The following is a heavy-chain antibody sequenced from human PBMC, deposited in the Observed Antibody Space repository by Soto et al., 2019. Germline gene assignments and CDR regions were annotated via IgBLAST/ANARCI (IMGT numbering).Heavy chain of an antibody. CDR1: GFSLSTSGVG. CDR3: AHTPPGWNDEISPSWWFDP. CDR2: IYWDDDK. D-gene: IGHD1-1*01. Sequence: QITLKESGPTLVKPTQTLTLTCTFSGFSLSTSGVGVGWIRQPPGKALEWLALIYWDDDKRYSPSLKSRLTITKDTSKNQVVLTMTNMDPVDTATYYCAHTPPGWNDEISPSWWFDPWGQGTLVTVSS. V-gene: IGHV2-5*02. J-gene: IGHJ5*02.